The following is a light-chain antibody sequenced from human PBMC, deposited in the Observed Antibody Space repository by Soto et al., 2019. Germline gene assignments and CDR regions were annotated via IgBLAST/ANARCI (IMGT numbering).Light chain of an antibody. Sequence: DIQMTQSPSSVSASVGDTVTITCRASQDISTYLAWYQQKPGKAPTLLIFGASSLHNGVPFRFAGSGSGSEFTLTINRLQPDDFATYFCQHYTLYSAPFGQGTRV. CDR2: GAS. J-gene: IGKJ5*01. V-gene: IGKV1-5*01. CDR3: QHYTLYSAP. CDR1: QDISTY.